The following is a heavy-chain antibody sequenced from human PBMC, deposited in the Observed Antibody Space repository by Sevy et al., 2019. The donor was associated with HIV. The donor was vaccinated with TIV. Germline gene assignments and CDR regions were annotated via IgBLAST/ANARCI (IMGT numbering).Heavy chain of an antibody. CDR3: ARVVGYDFWSGYYSYYFDY. Sequence: SETLSLTCTVSGGSISSGGYYWSWIRQHPGKGLEWIGYIYYSGSTYYNPSLKSRVTISVDTSKNQFSLKLSSVTAADTAVYYCARVVGYDFWSGYYSYYFDYWGQGTLVTVSS. CDR1: GGSISSGGYY. J-gene: IGHJ4*02. V-gene: IGHV4-31*03. CDR2: IYYSGST. D-gene: IGHD3-3*01.